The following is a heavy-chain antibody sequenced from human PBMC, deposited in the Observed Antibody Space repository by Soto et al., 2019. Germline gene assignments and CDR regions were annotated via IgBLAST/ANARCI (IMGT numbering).Heavy chain of an antibody. CDR2: INSGGDST. D-gene: IGHD7-27*01. CDR3: ARDLTGLVYDY. V-gene: IGHV3-74*01. Sequence: PGGSLRLSCAASGFTFSSYWMHWVRQAPGKGLVWVSRINSGGDSTTYADSVKGRFTISRDNAKNTLYLQMNSLRAEDTAVYYCARDLTGLVYDYWGQGTLVTVSS. J-gene: IGHJ4*02. CDR1: GFTFSSYW.